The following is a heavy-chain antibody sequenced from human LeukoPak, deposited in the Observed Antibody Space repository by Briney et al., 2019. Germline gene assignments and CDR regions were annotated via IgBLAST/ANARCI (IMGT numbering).Heavy chain of an antibody. CDR3: ARVNYYDSSGSPEGYAFDI. J-gene: IGHJ3*02. D-gene: IGHD3-22*01. V-gene: IGHV4-34*01. CDR1: GGSFSGYY. Sequence: SETLSLTCAVYGGSFSGYYWSWIRQPPGKGLEWIGEINHSGSTNYNPSLKSRDTISVDTSKNQFSLKLSSVTAADTAVYYCARVNYYDSSGSPEGYAFDIWGQGTMVTVSS. CDR2: INHSGST.